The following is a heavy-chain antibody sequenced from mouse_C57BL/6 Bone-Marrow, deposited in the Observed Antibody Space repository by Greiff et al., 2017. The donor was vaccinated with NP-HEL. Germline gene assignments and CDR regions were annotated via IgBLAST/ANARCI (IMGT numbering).Heavy chain of an antibody. D-gene: IGHD6-1*01. CDR2: INPGSGGT. J-gene: IGHJ2*01. Sequence: QVQLQQSGAELVRPGTSVKVSCKASGYAFTNYLIEWVKQRPGQGLEWIGVINPGSGGTNYNEKFKGKATLTADKSSSTAYMQLSSLTSEDSAVYFCARSRSPFDYWGQGTTLTVSS. CDR3: ARSRSPFDY. V-gene: IGHV1-54*01. CDR1: GYAFTNYL.